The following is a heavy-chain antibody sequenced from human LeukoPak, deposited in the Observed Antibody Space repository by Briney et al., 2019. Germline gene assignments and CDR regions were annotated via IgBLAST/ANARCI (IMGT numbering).Heavy chain of an antibody. V-gene: IGHV3-15*01. J-gene: IGHJ4*02. CDR1: GFTFSNAW. CDR3: TTNADLDY. Sequence: GGSLRLXCAASGFTFSNAWMTWVRQAPGKGLESVGRIKSGDGGTTDYAAPVKGRFTISRDDSKNTLYLQMNSLNTEDTALYYCTTNADLDYWGQGPLVTVSS. CDR2: IKSGDGGTT. D-gene: IGHD2-2*01.